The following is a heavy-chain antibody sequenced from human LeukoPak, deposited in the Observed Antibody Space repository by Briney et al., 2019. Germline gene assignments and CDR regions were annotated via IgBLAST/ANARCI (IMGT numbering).Heavy chain of an antibody. CDR3: ARVRDYYGSGSGWFDP. J-gene: IGHJ5*02. V-gene: IGHV4-34*01. D-gene: IGHD3-10*01. Sequence: SETLSLTRAVYRGSFSGYYWSWIRPPPGKGLEWMGEINHSGSTKYNPPLKSRVTISVDTSKNQFSLKLSSVTAADTAVYYCARVRDYYGSGSGWFDPWGQGTLVTVSS. CDR2: INHSGST. CDR1: RGSFSGYY.